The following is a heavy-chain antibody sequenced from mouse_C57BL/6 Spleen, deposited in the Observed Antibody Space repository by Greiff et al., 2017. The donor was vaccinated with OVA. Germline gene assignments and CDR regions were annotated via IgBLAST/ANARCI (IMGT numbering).Heavy chain of an antibody. V-gene: IGHV1-15*01. Sequence: QVQLQQSGAELVRPGASVTLSCKASGYTFTDYEMHWVKQTPVHGLEWIGAIDPETGGTAYNQKFKGKDILTADKSSSTAYMELRSLTSEDSAVYYCTRDYGSSYGYFDVWGTGTTVTVSS. D-gene: IGHD1-1*01. J-gene: IGHJ1*03. CDR2: IDPETGGT. CDR1: GYTFTDYE. CDR3: TRDYGSSYGYFDV.